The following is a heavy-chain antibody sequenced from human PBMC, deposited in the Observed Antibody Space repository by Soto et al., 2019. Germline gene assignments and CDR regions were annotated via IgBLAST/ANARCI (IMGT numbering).Heavy chain of an antibody. V-gene: IGHV1-2*04. CDR1: GYALAGYY. CDR3: ARGYIQLTNGWDYGMDV. J-gene: IGHJ6*02. Sequence: ASVEVCCKDSGYALAGYYRRWVRQYQRQGLEWMGCINPNSGGTNYAQKCQGWVTMTRDTSISTAYMELSRLRSDDTAVYYCARGYIQLTNGWDYGMDVWGQGTTVTVSS. CDR2: INPNSGGT. D-gene: IGHD1-1*01.